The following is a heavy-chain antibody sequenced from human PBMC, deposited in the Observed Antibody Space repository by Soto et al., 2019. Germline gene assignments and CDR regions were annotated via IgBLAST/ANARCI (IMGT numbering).Heavy chain of an antibody. Sequence: PGESLKISCRGSGYGFTSYWIGWVRQMPGKGLEWMGIIYPTDSDTRYSPSFEGQVTMSADKSVTTAYLQWSSLKASDTAMYYCARDERSGLLSFDHWGQGTLVTVSS. V-gene: IGHV5-51*01. CDR1: GYGFTSYW. CDR3: ARDERSGLLSFDH. CDR2: IYPTDSDT. J-gene: IGHJ4*02. D-gene: IGHD5-12*01.